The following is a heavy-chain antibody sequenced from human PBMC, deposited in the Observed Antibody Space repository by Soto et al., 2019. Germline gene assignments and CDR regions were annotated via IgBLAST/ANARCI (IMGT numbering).Heavy chain of an antibody. J-gene: IGHJ6*02. Sequence: VASVKVSCKASGYTFTSYYMHWVRQAPGQGLEWMGIINPSGGSTSYAQKFQGRVTMTRDTSTSTVYMELSSLRSEDTAVYYCARDTAMVTHYYYYYGMDVWGQGTTVTVSS. D-gene: IGHD5-18*01. CDR2: INPSGGST. CDR1: GYTFTSYY. CDR3: ARDTAMVTHYYYYYGMDV. V-gene: IGHV1-46*01.